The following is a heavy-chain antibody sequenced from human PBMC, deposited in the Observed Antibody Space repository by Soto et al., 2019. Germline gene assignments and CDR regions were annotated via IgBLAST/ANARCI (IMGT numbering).Heavy chain of an antibody. Sequence: EVQLVESGGGLVQPGGALRLSCAASGFTFSSYWMSWVRQAPGEGLEWVANIKQDGSEKYYVDSVKGRFTISRDNAKNSLYLQMNSLRAEDTAVYYCARDRYDYIWGSYRRGGFDYWGQGTLVTVSS. CDR2: IKQDGSEK. CDR1: GFTFSSYW. CDR3: ARDRYDYIWGSYRRGGFDY. J-gene: IGHJ4*02. V-gene: IGHV3-7*01. D-gene: IGHD3-16*02.